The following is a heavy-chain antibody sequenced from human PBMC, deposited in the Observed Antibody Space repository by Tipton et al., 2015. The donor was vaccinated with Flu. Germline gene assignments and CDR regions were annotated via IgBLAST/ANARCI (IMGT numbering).Heavy chain of an antibody. Sequence: SLRLSCEVSGYTGSVYWITWVRQAPGKGLEWVANVKEDGREKHYADSVRGRFSISRDTATNALTLQMTSLRVEDTAVYYCATERSGVLGYCGQTKCAWGQGTTVIVSS. CDR1: GYTGSVYW. J-gene: IGHJ6*02. V-gene: IGHV3-7*03. CDR2: VKEDGREK. D-gene: IGHD2-21*01. CDR3: ATERSGVLGYCGQTKCA.